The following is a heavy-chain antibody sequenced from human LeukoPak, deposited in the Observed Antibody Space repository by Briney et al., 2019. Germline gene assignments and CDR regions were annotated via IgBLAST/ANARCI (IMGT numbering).Heavy chain of an antibody. D-gene: IGHD3-16*01. CDR1: GFTFNSYA. V-gene: IGHV3-30*04. Sequence: GGSLRLSCAASGFTFNSYAIHWVRQAPGKGLEWVAVISYDGSNKYYADSVKGRFTISRDNSKNTLYLQMNSLRAEDTAVYYCARTYYDYVWGSSYGMDVWGQGTTVTVSS. J-gene: IGHJ6*02. CDR3: ARTYYDYVWGSSYGMDV. CDR2: ISYDGSNK.